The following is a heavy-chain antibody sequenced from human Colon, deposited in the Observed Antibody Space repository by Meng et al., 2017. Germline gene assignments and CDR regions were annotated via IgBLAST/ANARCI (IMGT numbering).Heavy chain of an antibody. J-gene: IGHJ4*02. CDR3: ARDERGGPYYFDY. Sequence: QVHLVQSGAELKKPRAPLNVHCQASGYSFTSYGMHWLRQAPGQRPEWMGWIYTADGNRRYSQRFQDRLTITSDTFARTAYMELSSLRSEDTAVYFCARDERGGPYYFDYWGQGTLVTVSS. V-gene: IGHV1-3*04. CDR1: GYSFTSYG. CDR2: IYTADGNR.